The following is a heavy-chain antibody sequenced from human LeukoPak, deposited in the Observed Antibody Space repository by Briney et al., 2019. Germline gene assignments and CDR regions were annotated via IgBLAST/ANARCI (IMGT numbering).Heavy chain of an antibody. Sequence: PSETLSLTCAVYGGSFSGYYWSWIRHPPGKGLEGIGEINHSGSTNYNPSLKSRVTISVDTSKNQFSLKLSSVTAADTAVYYCARGTRFAFTVRGGYDYWGQGTLVTVSS. D-gene: IGHD3-10*01. CDR3: ARGTRFAFTVRGGYDY. CDR1: GGSFSGYY. V-gene: IGHV4-34*01. J-gene: IGHJ4*02. CDR2: INHSGST.